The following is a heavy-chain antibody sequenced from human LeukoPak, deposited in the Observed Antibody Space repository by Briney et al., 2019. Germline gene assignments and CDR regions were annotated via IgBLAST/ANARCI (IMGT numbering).Heavy chain of an antibody. Sequence: GGSLRLSCAASGFTVSSYYMRWVRQAPGKGLEWVSGIYSVDSTYYEDSVKGRFTISRDNSKNTLDLQMNSLRAEDSVVHYWASLSPLYYESGGYSYWGQGTVVSVS. CDR1: GFTVSSYY. V-gene: IGHV3-53*01. CDR3: ASLSPLYYESGGYSY. CDR2: IYSVDST. J-gene: IGHJ4*02. D-gene: IGHD3-22*01.